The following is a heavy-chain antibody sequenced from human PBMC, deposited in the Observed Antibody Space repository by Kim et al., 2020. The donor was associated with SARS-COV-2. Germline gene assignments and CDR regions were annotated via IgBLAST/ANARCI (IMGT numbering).Heavy chain of an antibody. CDR2: INHSGST. CDR1: GGSFSGYY. CDR3: ARGRIRYLWFGELFQSGWFDP. Sequence: SETLSLTCAVYGGSFSGYYWSWIRQPPGKGLEWIGEINHSGSTNYNPSLKSRVTISVDTSKNQFSLKLSSVTAADTAVYYCARGRIRYLWFGELFQSGWFDPWGQGTLVTVSS. V-gene: IGHV4-34*01. D-gene: IGHD3-10*01. J-gene: IGHJ5*02.